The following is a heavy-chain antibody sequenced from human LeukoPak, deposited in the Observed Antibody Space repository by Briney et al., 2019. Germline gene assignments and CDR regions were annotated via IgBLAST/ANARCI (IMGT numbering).Heavy chain of an antibody. Sequence: ASVKVSCKVSGYTLTELSMHWVRQAPGKGLEWMGGFDPEDGETIYAQKFQGRVTMTEDTSTDTAYMELSSLRSEDTAVYYCATQKPRGCSSTSCHQWADYWGQGTLVTVSS. D-gene: IGHD2-2*01. CDR2: FDPEDGET. J-gene: IGHJ4*02. V-gene: IGHV1-24*01. CDR1: GYTLTELS. CDR3: ATQKPRGCSSTSCHQWADY.